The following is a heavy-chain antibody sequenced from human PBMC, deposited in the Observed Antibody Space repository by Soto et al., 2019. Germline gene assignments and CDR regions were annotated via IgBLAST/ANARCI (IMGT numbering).Heavy chain of an antibody. V-gene: IGHV3-23*01. Sequence: GGSLRLSCAASGFTSSSYAMSWVPQAPGKGLEWVSAISGSGCSTYYADSVKCCFTSSRENSKNTLYLQMNSLKAEDTSVYSCSPGGIAVAGTHNWFDPWGQGTLVTVSA. CDR3: SPGGIAVAGTHNWFDP. CDR1: GFTSSSYA. J-gene: IGHJ5*02. CDR2: ISGSGCST. D-gene: IGHD6-19*01.